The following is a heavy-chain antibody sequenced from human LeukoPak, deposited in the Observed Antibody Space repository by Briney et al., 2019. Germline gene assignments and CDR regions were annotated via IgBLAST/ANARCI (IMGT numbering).Heavy chain of an antibody. J-gene: IGHJ4*02. CDR2: ISWDSGSI. CDR3: AKINADHFDY. CDR1: GFTFDDYA. V-gene: IGHV3-9*01. Sequence: GGSLRLSCAASGFTFDDYAMHWVRQAPGKGLEWVSGISWDSGSINYADSVKGRFTISRDNAKNSLYLQMNSLRTEDTALYYCAKINADHFDYWGQGTLVTVSS.